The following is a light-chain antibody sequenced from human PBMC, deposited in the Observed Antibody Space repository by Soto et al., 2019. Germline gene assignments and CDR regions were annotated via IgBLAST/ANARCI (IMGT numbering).Light chain of an antibody. CDR2: GAS. V-gene: IGKV3-15*01. J-gene: IGKJ2*03. Sequence: EKVLTQSPVTLSVSLGERATLSCRASQSITTNLAWYQQKPGQAPRLLIFGASNRATGIPARFSGSGSGTEFSLTISSLQPEDFAVYYCQQYLSSPPYGFGQGTKLEIK. CDR3: QQYLSSPPYG. CDR1: QSITTN.